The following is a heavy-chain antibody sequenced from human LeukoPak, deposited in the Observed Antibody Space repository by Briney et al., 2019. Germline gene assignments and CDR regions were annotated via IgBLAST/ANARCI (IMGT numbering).Heavy chain of an antibody. D-gene: IGHD4-17*01. Sequence: SVKVSCKASGGTFSSYAISWVRQAPGQGLEWMGGIIPIFGTANYAQKFQGRVTITADESTSTAYVELSSLRSEDAAVYYCARGVRSLRRDYYYYYGMDVWGQGTTVTVSS. CDR2: IIPIFGTA. V-gene: IGHV1-69*01. CDR1: GGTFSSYA. CDR3: ARGVRSLRRDYYYYYGMDV. J-gene: IGHJ6*02.